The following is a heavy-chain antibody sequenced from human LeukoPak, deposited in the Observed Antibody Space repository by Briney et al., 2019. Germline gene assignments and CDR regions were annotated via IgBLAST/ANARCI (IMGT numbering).Heavy chain of an antibody. V-gene: IGHV1-69*13. J-gene: IGHJ3*02. Sequence: SVKVSCKASGGTFSSYAISWVRQAPGQGLEWMGGIIPIFGTANYAQKFQGRVTITADESTSTAYMELSSLRSEDTAVYYCARTGAPTYYDFWSGSLDAFDIWGQGTMVTVSS. CDR3: ARTGAPTYYDFWSGSLDAFDI. CDR1: GGTFSSYA. D-gene: IGHD3-3*01. CDR2: IIPIFGTA.